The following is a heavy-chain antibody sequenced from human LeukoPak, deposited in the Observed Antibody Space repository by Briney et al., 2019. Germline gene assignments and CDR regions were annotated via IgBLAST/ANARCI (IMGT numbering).Heavy chain of an antibody. J-gene: IGHJ4*02. CDR3: ARHRASWYYFDY. Sequence: PSETLSLTCTVSGGSISSYYWSWLRQPPGEGLEWIGYIYYSGSTNYNPSLKSRVTISVDTSKNQFSLKLSSVTAADTAVYYCARHRASWYYFDYWGQGTLVTVSS. CDR1: GGSISSYY. CDR2: IYYSGST. D-gene: IGHD6-13*01. V-gene: IGHV4-59*08.